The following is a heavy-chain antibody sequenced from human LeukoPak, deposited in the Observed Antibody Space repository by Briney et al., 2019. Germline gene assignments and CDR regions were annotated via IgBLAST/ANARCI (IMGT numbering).Heavy chain of an antibody. J-gene: IGHJ5*02. V-gene: IGHV4-30-2*01. CDR3: ARVYYYGSGRVDP. CDR2: IYHSGST. D-gene: IGHD3-10*01. CDR1: GGSISSGGYS. Sequence: PSQTLSLTCAVSGGSISSGGYSWSWIRQPPGKGLEWIGYIYHSGSTYYNPSLKSRVPISVDRSKNQFSLKLSSVTAADTAVYYCARVYYYGSGRVDPWGQGTLVTVSS.